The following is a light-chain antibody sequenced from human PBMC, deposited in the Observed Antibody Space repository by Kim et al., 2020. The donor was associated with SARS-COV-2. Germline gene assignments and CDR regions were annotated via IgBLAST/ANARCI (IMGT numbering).Light chain of an antibody. V-gene: IGKV3-11*01. CDR2: DAS. Sequence: LSPGESATLSCRASQSVSSYLAWYQQKPGQAPRLLIYDASNRATGIPARFSGSGSGTDFTLTISSLEPEDFAVYYCQQRSNWPFTFGQGTRLEIK. J-gene: IGKJ5*01. CDR1: QSVSSY. CDR3: QQRSNWPFT.